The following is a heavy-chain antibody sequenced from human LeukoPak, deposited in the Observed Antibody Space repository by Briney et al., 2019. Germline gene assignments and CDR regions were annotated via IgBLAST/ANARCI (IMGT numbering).Heavy chain of an antibody. D-gene: IGHD2/OR15-2a*01. CDR1: GYTFTNYY. CDR2: INPTDGST. Sequence: ASVKVSCKASGYTFTNYYMHWVRQAPGQGLEWMGIINPTDGSTNYAQMFQGRVTMTRDTSTSTVYMELSSLRSEDTAVYYCARDLWQRNFDYWGQGTLVTVSS. J-gene: IGHJ4*02. V-gene: IGHV1-46*01. CDR3: ARDLWQRNFDY.